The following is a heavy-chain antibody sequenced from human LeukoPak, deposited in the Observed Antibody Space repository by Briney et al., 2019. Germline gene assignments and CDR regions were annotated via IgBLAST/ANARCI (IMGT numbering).Heavy chain of an antibody. CDR2: ISSSSSYI. CDR3: ARAYSGYEGSFDY. Sequence: KSGGSLRLSCAASGFTFSSYSMNWVRQAPGKGLEWVSSISSSSSYIYYADSVKGRFTISRDNAKNSLYLQMNSLRAEDTAVYYCARAYSGYEGSFDYWGQGTLVTVSS. D-gene: IGHD5-12*01. V-gene: IGHV3-21*01. CDR1: GFTFSSYS. J-gene: IGHJ4*02.